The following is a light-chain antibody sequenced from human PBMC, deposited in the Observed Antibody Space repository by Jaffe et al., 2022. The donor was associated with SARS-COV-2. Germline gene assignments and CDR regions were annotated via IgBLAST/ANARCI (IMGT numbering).Light chain of an antibody. V-gene: IGLV1-40*01. CDR3: LSYDKSLTAWV. J-gene: IGLJ3*02. CDR1: FSNIGTGYS. CDR2: RDN. Sequence: HSVLTQPPSVSGAPGQRVSISCTGSFSNIGTGYSVHWYQQLSGTAPKLLIWRDNNRLSGVPDRFSASTFTSGASAFLAIIGLQPEDEATYYCLSYDKSLTAWVFGGGTKLTVL.